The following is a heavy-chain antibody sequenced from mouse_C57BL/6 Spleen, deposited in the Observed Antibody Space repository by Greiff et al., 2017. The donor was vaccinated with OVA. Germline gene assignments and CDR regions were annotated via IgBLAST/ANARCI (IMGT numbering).Heavy chain of an antibody. CDR2: FSSGGDYI. CDR3: TREGGNATVVTPYYYAMDY. J-gene: IGHJ4*01. V-gene: IGHV5-9-1*02. D-gene: IGHD1-1*01. Sequence: EVMLVESGEGLVKPGGSLKLSCAASGFTFSSYAMSWVRQTPEKRLEWVAYFSSGGDYIYYADTVKGRFTISRDKARNTLYLQMSSLKSEYTAMYYCTREGGNATVVTPYYYAMDYWGQGTSVTVSS. CDR1: GFTFSSYA.